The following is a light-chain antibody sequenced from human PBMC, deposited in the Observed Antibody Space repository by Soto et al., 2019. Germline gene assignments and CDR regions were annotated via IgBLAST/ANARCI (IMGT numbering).Light chain of an antibody. V-gene: IGKV1-39*01. CDR1: QSISIY. CDR2: AAS. CDR3: QQSYSTPWT. Sequence: DIQMTQSPSSLSASVGDRVTITCRASQSISIYLNWYQQKPGKAPKLLIYAASRLQSGVPSRFSGSGSGTDFTLTISSLQPEDFATYYCQQSYSTPWTLGQGTKVDIK. J-gene: IGKJ1*01.